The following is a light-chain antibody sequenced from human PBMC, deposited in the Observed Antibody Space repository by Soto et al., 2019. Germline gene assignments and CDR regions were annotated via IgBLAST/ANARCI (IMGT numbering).Light chain of an antibody. V-gene: IGKV1-5*03. J-gene: IGKJ1*01. CDR1: QTISSW. Sequence: DIQMPQSPSTLSGSVGDRFTITCRASQTISSWLAWYQQKPGKAPKLLIYKASTLKSGVPSRFSGSGSGTEFTLTISSLQPDDFATYYCQQYNSYSFGQGTKVDIK. CDR2: KAS. CDR3: QQYNSYS.